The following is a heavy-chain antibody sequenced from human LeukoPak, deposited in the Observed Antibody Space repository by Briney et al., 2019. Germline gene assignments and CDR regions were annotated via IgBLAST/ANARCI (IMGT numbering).Heavy chain of an antibody. J-gene: IGHJ5*02. CDR1: GGSISSSSYY. CDR2: IYYNGFT. V-gene: IGHV4-39*07. D-gene: IGHD1-14*01. CDR3: ARIGREPRPNWFDP. Sequence: PSETLSLTCTVSGGSISSSSYYWGWFRQPPGKGLGWIGYIYYNGFTRYNPSLKSRVTISGDTSKNQFSLKVSSVTAADTAVYYCARIGREPRPNWFDPWDQGTLVIVSS.